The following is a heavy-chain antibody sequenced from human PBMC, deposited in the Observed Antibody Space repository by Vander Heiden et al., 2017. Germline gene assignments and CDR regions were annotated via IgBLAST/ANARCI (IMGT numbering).Heavy chain of an antibody. V-gene: IGHV3-30*04. J-gene: IGHJ4*02. D-gene: IGHD1-26*01. Sequence: QVQLVESGGGVSQPGRSLRLSCAASGSPFSSYAMHWGRQAPGKGREWVAVISYEGSNKYYADSVKGRFTITRDNSKNTLYLQMNSLRAEDTAVYYCAREKGRVEWELLSYFDYWGQGTLVTVSS. CDR1: GSPFSSYA. CDR2: ISYEGSNK. CDR3: AREKGRVEWELLSYFDY.